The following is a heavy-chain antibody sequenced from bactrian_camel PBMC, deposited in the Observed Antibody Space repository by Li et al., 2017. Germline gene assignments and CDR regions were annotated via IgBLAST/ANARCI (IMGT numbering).Heavy chain of an antibody. CDR3: VRKDDYSNYATFGY. J-gene: IGHJ6*01. CDR1: GFTLNNVD. D-gene: IGHD4*01. Sequence: VQLVESGGGLVQPGGSLRLSCAASGFTLNNVDLSWVRQSPGKGLEWVSAITNGGGSTYYADSVKGRFTISRDNAKNTVYLQTNSLKPEDTAVYYCVRKDDYSNYATFGYWGQGTQVTVS. CDR2: ITNGGGST. V-gene: IGHV3S40*01.